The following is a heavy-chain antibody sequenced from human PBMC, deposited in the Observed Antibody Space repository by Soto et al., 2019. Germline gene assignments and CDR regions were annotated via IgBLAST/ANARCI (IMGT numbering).Heavy chain of an antibody. D-gene: IGHD1-26*01. J-gene: IGHJ6*02. Sequence: SETLSLTCTVSGGSISSSSYYWGWIRQPPGKGLEWIGIIYYSGSTYYNPSLKSRVTISVDTSKNLFSLKLSSVTAADTAVYYCARRISGSYYGDYYYGMDVWGQGTTVTVS. CDR3: ARRISGSYYGDYYYGMDV. CDR2: IYYSGST. V-gene: IGHV4-39*01. CDR1: GGSISSSSYY.